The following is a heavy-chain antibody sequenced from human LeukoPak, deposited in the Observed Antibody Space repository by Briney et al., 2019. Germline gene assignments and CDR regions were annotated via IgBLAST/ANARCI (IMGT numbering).Heavy chain of an antibody. J-gene: IGHJ4*02. CDR3: AKLSGTSCYNGIDY. CDR2: INSDGSST. V-gene: IGHV3-74*01. CDR1: GFTFSSYW. D-gene: IGHD2-2*02. Sequence: PGGSLRLSCAASGFTFSSYWMHWVRQAPGKGLVWVSRINSDGSSTSYADSVKGRFTISRDNSKNTLYLQMNSLRAEDTALYYCAKLSGTSCYNGIDYWGQGTLVTVSS.